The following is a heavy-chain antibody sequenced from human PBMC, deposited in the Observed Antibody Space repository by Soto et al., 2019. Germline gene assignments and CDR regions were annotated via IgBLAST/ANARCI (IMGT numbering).Heavy chain of an antibody. V-gene: IGHV4-31*03. CDR3: ARGSGYPTPYFFDY. Sequence: SETLSLTCTVSGGSISSGGYYWSWIRQHPGKGLEWIGYIYYSGSTYYNPSLKSRLTISVGTSKNQFSLKLTSVTAADTAVYYCARGSGYPTPYFFDYWGQGTLVTVSS. CDR2: IYYSGST. CDR1: GGSISSGGYY. J-gene: IGHJ4*02. D-gene: IGHD5-12*01.